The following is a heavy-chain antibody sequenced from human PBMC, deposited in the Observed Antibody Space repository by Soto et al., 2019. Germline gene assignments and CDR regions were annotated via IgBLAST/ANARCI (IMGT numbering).Heavy chain of an antibody. Sequence: EVQLLESGGGLVQPGGSLRLSCAASGFTFSSYAMSWVRQAPGKGLEWVSAISGSGGSTYYADSVKGRFTISRDNSKNTLYLQMNSLRAEDTAVYYCAKDRTEEIQLWSTSDYWGQGTLVAVSS. J-gene: IGHJ4*02. CDR1: GFTFSSYA. CDR2: ISGSGGST. V-gene: IGHV3-23*01. D-gene: IGHD5-18*01. CDR3: AKDRTEEIQLWSTSDY.